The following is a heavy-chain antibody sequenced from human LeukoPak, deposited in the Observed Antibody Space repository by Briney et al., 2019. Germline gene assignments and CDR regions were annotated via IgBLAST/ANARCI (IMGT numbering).Heavy chain of an antibody. J-gene: IGHJ4*02. CDR3: VVWSIHY. V-gene: IGHV3-21*01. CDR2: ISGNSHHI. CDR1: GFTFSDYS. Sequence: GGSLRLSCAASGFTFSDYSMKWVRQAPGKALEWVSSISGNSHHIYYADPVKGRFTISRDNAYRSLYLQMDSLRVEDTAVYYCVVWSIHYWGQGTLVTVSS. D-gene: IGHD3-16*01.